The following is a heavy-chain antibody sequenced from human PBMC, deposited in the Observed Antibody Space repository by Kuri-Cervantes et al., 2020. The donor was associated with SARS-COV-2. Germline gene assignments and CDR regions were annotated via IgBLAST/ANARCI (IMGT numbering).Heavy chain of an antibody. Sequence: ASVKVSCKASGYTFTSYGSSGVRQAPGQGLEWMGWISAYNGNTNYAQKLQGRVTITTDTSTSTAYMELSTLKSNDTAVYYCARPKGLAGTGHYYGLDVWGQGTTVTVSS. J-gene: IGHJ6*02. D-gene: IGHD6-19*01. V-gene: IGHV1-18*01. CDR2: ISAYNGNT. CDR1: GYTFTSYG. CDR3: ARPKGLAGTGHYYGLDV.